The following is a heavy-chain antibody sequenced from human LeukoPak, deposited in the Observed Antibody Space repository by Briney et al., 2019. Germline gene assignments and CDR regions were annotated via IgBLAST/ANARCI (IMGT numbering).Heavy chain of an antibody. Sequence: GGSLRLSCAASGFTFSGSAMHWVRQASGKGLEWVGRIRSKANSYATAYAASVKGRFTISRDDSKNTAYLQMNSLKTEDTAVYYCTRQGYYGSGSYERLRFDPWGQGTLVTVSS. CDR3: TRQGYYGSGSYERLRFDP. D-gene: IGHD3-10*01. J-gene: IGHJ5*02. CDR2: IRSKANSYAT. CDR1: GFTFSGSA. V-gene: IGHV3-73*01.